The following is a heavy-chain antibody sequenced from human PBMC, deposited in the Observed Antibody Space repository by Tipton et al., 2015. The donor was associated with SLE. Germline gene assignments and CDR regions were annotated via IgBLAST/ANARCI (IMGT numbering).Heavy chain of an antibody. V-gene: IGHV4-61*09. CDR1: GGSISESYY. D-gene: IGHD5-12*01. CDR3: ARGDILPTIHWFDP. J-gene: IGHJ5*02. CDR2: IYITGNT. Sequence: TLSLTCTVSGGSISESYYWSWIRQPAGKGLEWIGHIYITGNTNYNPSLKSRVTISLDTSKNQFSLKLSSVTAADTAVYYCARGDILPTIHWFDPWGQGTLVTVSS.